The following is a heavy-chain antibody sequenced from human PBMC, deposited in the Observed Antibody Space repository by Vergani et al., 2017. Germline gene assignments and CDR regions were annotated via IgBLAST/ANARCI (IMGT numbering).Heavy chain of an antibody. CDR1: GGPMSGHY. Sequence: QVRLQESGPGLVKPSEILSLPCSVSGGPMSGHYWSWIRQPPGKELEWIGYMYHSGSTNYNPSLETRVTISGDTSKNQFSLKLNSVTAADTAVYYCGSVADFYGLESRLLDLWGQGILVTVSS. CDR3: GSVADFYGLESRLLDL. V-gene: IGHV4-59*11. D-gene: IGHD3-10*01. CDR2: MYHSGST. J-gene: IGHJ5*02.